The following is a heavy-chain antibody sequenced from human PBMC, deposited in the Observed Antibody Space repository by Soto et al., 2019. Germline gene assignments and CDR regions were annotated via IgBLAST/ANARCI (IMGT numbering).Heavy chain of an antibody. J-gene: IGHJ4*02. CDR2: ISGRGLTT. D-gene: IGHD4-17*01. CDR1: GFTFSSYA. Sequence: EVQLLESGGGLVQPGGSLGLSCAASGFTFSSYAMSWVRQAPGKGLEWVSTISGRGLTTYLADSVKGRFTISRDNSKARLHRKRNALRAEDTAVYYWAKGGPTGLYYLASGGRGPLVSVSP. V-gene: IGHV3-23*01. CDR3: AKGGPTGLYYLAS.